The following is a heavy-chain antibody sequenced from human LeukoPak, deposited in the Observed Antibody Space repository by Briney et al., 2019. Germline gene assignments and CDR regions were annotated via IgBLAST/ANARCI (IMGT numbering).Heavy chain of an antibody. J-gene: IGHJ4*02. D-gene: IGHD3-3*01. Sequence: GGSLRLSCAASGFTFSSSAMHWVRQAPDKGLEWVAVISYDGSNKYYADSVKGRFTISRDNSKNTLYLQMNSLRAEDTAVYFCVRDDPAFYDFWSAHRSPSVRDYWGQGTLVTVSS. CDR3: VRDDPAFYDFWSAHRSPSVRDY. V-gene: IGHV3-30-3*01. CDR2: ISYDGSNK. CDR1: GFTFSSSA.